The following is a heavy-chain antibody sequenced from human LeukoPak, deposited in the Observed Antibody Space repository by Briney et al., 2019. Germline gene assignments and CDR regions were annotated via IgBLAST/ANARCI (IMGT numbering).Heavy chain of an antibody. CDR3: ARGRHYYDSSKGYMDG. Sequence: PGGSLRLSCAASGFTFSSYSMNWVRQAPGKGLEWVSSISSSSSYIYYADSVKGRFTISRDNAKNSLYLQMNSLRAEDTAVYYCARGRHYYDSSKGYMDGWGQGTTVTVSS. J-gene: IGHJ6*02. D-gene: IGHD3-22*01. V-gene: IGHV3-21*01. CDR2: ISSSSSYI. CDR1: GFTFSSYS.